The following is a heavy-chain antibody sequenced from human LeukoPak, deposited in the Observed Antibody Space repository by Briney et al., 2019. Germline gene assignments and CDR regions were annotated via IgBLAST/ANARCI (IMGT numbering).Heavy chain of an antibody. CDR1: GYTFTGYY. Sequence: ASVTVSCKTSGYTFTGYYMHWVRQAPGQGLEWMGWINPNSGDTNYAQKFQGRVTMTRDTPISTAYMDLSRLTSDDTAMYCCARDRRVLDGSFCSGYDDYWGQGTLVTGSS. CDR2: INPNSGDT. V-gene: IGHV1-2*02. CDR3: ARDRRVLDGSFCSGYDDY. J-gene: IGHJ4*02. D-gene: IGHD3-3*01.